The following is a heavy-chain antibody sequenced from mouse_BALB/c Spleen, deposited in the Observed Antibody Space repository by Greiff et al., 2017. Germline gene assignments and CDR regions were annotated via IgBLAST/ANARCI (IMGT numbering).Heavy chain of an antibody. CDR2: IYPGDGDT. CDR3: ARHYYGTRAMDY. CDR1: GYAFSSSW. Sequence: QVQLQQSGPELVKPGASVKISCKASGYAFSSSWMNWVKQRPGQGLEWIGRIYPGDGDTNYNGKFKGKATLTADKSSSTAYMQLSSLTSVDSAVYFCARHYYGTRAMDYWGQGTSVTVSS. V-gene: IGHV1-82*01. J-gene: IGHJ4*01. D-gene: IGHD1-2*01.